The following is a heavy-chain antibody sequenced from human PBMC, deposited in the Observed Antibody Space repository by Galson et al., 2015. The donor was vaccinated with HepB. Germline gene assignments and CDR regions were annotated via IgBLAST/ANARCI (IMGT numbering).Heavy chain of an antibody. V-gene: IGHV1-2*06. CDR3: ARGGAAAGSKFNWFDP. J-gene: IGHJ5*02. Sequence: SVKVSCKASRYTFTAYYIHWVRQAPGQGLEWMGRINPKSGGTSYAQKFQGRVTMTRDTSISTAYMELSSLRFDDTAIYYCARGGAAAGSKFNWFDPWGQGTLVTVSS. CDR1: RYTFTAYY. CDR2: INPKSGGT. D-gene: IGHD6-13*01.